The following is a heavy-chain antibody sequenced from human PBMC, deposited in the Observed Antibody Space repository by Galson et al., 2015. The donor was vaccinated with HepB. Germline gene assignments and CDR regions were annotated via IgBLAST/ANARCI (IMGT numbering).Heavy chain of an antibody. D-gene: IGHD3-22*01. CDR2: ISVYSGDT. CDR3: SRDPLSHSSKWFIQYYYGMDG. J-gene: IGHJ6*02. CDR1: GYIFSNYG. V-gene: IGHV1-18*01. Sequence: SVKVSCKASGYIFSNYGISWVRQAPGQGLEWMGWISVYSGDTNYAQKLQGRVTMTTDTSTNTAYMELRSLTSDDTAVYYCSRDPLSHSSKWFIQYYYGMDGWGQGTTVIVSS.